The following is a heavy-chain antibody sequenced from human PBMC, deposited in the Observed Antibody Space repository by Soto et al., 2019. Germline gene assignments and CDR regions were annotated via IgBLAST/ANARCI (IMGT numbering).Heavy chain of an antibody. CDR3: ASALGGSGSSYPYYYYYGMDV. Sequence: GGSLRLSCAASGFTFSSYDMHWVRHATGKGLEWVSAIGTAGDTYYPGSAKGRFTISRENATNSSYLQMNSLRAGDTAVYYCASALGGSGSSYPYYYYYGMDVWGQGTTVTVSS. V-gene: IGHV3-13*01. CDR2: IGTAGDT. J-gene: IGHJ6*02. CDR1: GFTFSSYD. D-gene: IGHD3-10*01.